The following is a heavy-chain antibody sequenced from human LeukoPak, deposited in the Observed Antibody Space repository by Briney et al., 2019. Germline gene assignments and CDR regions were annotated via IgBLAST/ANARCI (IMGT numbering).Heavy chain of an antibody. Sequence: GGSLRLSRAASVFTSSSYGTHGVREAPGKGLEWVAFIWYVGSNKYYADSVKGRFTISRDNSKNTLYLQMNSLRAEDTAVYYCAKDWQQLVDYWGRGALVTVSS. CDR3: AKDWQQLVDY. CDR1: VFTSSSYG. D-gene: IGHD6-13*01. CDR2: IWYVGSNK. V-gene: IGHV3-30*02. J-gene: IGHJ4*02.